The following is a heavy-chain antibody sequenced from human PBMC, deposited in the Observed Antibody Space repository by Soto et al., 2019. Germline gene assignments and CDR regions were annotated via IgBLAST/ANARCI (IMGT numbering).Heavy chain of an antibody. CDR2: IYFSGST. D-gene: IGHD3-22*01. CDR1: LGTSSSSGYY. V-gene: IGHV4-31*03. CDR3: AREHSSGYYYGAFDI. Sequence: TSETLSLTCTVPLGTSSSSGYYCTCTRQHPRKGLEWTGHIYFSGSTYYNPSLTTRFTISVDTSKNQLSLKLSSVTAADTAVYYCAREHSSGYYYGAFDIGGQGTMVT. J-gene: IGHJ3*02.